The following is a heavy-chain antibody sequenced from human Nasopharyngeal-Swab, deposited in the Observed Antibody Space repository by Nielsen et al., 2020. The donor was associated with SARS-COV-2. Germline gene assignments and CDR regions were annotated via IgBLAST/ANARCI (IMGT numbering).Heavy chain of an antibody. D-gene: IGHD3-10*01. Sequence: GGPLRLSCAASGFTFSSYAMSWVRQAPGKGLEWVSAISGSGGSTYYADSVKGRFTISRDNSKNTLYLQMNSLRAEDTAVYYCAKDVRGSGSLGCMDVWGQGTTVTVSS. V-gene: IGHV3-23*01. J-gene: IGHJ6*02. CDR1: GFTFSSYA. CDR2: ISGSGGST. CDR3: AKDVRGSGSLGCMDV.